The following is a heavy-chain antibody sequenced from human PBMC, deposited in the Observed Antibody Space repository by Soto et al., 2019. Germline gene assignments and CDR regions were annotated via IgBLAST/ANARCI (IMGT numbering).Heavy chain of an antibody. CDR3: ARHSPGYYYYGMDV. V-gene: IGHV4-39*01. D-gene: IGHD3-10*01. CDR1: GGSISSSNYY. Sequence: QLQLQESGPGLVKPSETLSLTCTVSGGSISSSNYYWGWIRQPPGKGLEWIGSIYYSGSTYYNPSLKSRVTISVDTSKTQFSLKLSSVTAADTAVYYCARHSPGYYYYGMDVWGQGTTVTVSS. CDR2: IYYSGST. J-gene: IGHJ6*02.